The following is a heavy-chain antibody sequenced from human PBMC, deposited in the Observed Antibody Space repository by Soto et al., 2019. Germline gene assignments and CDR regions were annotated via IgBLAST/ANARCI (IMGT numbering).Heavy chain of an antibody. CDR1: GFTFSNYW. Sequence: GGSLRLSCAASGFTFSNYWMTWVRQAPGKGLEWVATIKLDGSENYYVDSVKGRFTISRDNPKNSLYLQMNSLRAEDTAVYYCARGLKLLLDWGQGTLVTVSS. J-gene: IGHJ4*02. CDR3: ARGLKLLLD. V-gene: IGHV3-7*04. CDR2: IKLDGSEN. D-gene: IGHD2-21*01.